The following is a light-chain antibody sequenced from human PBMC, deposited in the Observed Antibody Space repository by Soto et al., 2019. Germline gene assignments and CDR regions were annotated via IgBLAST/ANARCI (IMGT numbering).Light chain of an antibody. V-gene: IGLV2-14*01. CDR2: EVT. Sequence: QSALTQPASVSGSPGQSITISCTGTSSDVGGYNSVSWYQQHPGKAPKLMIYEVTNRPSGVSNRFSGSKSGNTASLTISGRQAEDEADYYCTSYTSSSTLVFGGGTKVTVL. CDR3: TSYTSSSTLV. J-gene: IGLJ2*01. CDR1: SSDVGGYNS.